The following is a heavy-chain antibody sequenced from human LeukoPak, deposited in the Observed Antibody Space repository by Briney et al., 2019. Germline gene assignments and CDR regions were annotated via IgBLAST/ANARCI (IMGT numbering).Heavy chain of an antibody. CDR3: ARDYSSSWYVNALDI. Sequence: PSQTLSLTCTVSGGSISSGGYYWSWIRQHPGKGLVWTGYFYYSGSTYYNPSLKSRVTITVDTSKNQFSLKLSSVTAADTAVYYCARDYSSSWYVNALDIWGQGTMVAVSS. CDR2: FYYSGST. V-gene: IGHV4-31*03. D-gene: IGHD6-13*01. J-gene: IGHJ3*02. CDR1: GGSISSGGYY.